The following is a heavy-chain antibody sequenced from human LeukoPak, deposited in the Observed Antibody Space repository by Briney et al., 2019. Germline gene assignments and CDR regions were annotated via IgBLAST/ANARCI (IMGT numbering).Heavy chain of an antibody. J-gene: IGHJ6*03. CDR3: ARDLYVYMDV. V-gene: IGHV4-39*07. CDR1: GGSISSSTYY. Sequence: SETLSLTCTVSGGSISSSTYYWGWIRQPPGKGLEWIGSVYSSGSTYYNPSLKSRVTISLDTSKNQFSLKLSSVTAADTAVYYCARDLYVYMDVWGKGTTVTVSS. CDR2: VYSSGST. D-gene: IGHD3-16*01.